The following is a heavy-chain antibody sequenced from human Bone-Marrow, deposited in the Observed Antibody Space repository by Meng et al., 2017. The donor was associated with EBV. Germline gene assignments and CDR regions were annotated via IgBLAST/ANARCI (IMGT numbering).Heavy chain of an antibody. CDR3: ARGGSSFYDY. Sequence: EVQLVESGGXRVKPGGSPRLSCAASGFTFSSYSMNWVRQAQGKGLEWVSSISSSSSYINYADSVKGRFTISRDNAKNSLYLQMNSLRAEDTAVYYCARGGSSFYDYWGQGTLVTVSS. D-gene: IGHD6-6*01. J-gene: IGHJ4*02. V-gene: IGHV3-21*04. CDR1: GFTFSSYS. CDR2: ISSSSSYI.